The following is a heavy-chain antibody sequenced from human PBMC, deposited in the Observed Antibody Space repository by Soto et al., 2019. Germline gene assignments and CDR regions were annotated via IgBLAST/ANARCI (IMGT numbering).Heavy chain of an antibody. CDR2: ISAYNGNT. Sequence: ASVTVSCKVSGYTLTELTMHWDQQPPGQGLEWLGWISAYNGNTNYAQKLQGRVTMTTDTSTSTAYMELRSLRSDDTAVYYCARDISIRSYYFDYWGQGTLVTVSS. V-gene: IGHV1-18*01. CDR1: GYTLTELT. D-gene: IGHD3-3*02. J-gene: IGHJ4*02. CDR3: ARDISIRSYYFDY.